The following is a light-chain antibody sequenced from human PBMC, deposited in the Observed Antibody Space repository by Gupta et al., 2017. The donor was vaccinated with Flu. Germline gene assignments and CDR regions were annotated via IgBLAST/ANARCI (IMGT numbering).Light chain of an antibody. CDR2: QDN. V-gene: IGLV3-1*01. CDR3: QAWDSSTFV. Sequence: CSGDNLGEKYAHWYQQKPGQSPVLVIYQDNKRPSGIPERFSGSNSGNTATLTISGTQALDEADYFCQAWDSSTFVFGTGTKVAVL. CDR1: NLGEKY. J-gene: IGLJ1*01.